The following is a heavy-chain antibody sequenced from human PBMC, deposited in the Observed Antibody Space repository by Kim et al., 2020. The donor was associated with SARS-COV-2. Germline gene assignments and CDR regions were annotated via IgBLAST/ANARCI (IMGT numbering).Heavy chain of an antibody. Sequence: SETLSLTCAVYGGSFSGYYWSWIRHPPGKGLEWIGEINHSGSTNYNPSLKSRVTISVDTSKNQFSLKLSSVTAADTAVYYCARGPRAMVRGVTVDYWGQGTLVTVSS. D-gene: IGHD3-10*01. V-gene: IGHV4-34*01. CDR2: INHSGST. CDR3: ARGPRAMVRGVTVDY. CDR1: GGSFSGYY. J-gene: IGHJ4*02.